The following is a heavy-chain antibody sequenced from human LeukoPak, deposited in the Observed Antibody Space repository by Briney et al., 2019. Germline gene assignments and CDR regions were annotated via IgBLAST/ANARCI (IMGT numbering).Heavy chain of an antibody. V-gene: IGHV3-48*02. CDR2: ISSSSSTM. CDR3: ARARNFDS. CDR1: GFTFSDYR. Sequence: GGSLRLSCAASGFTFSDYRMNWVRQAPGKGLEWLSGISSSSSTMSYAGSVKGRFTISRDNAKNSLYLQMNSLRDEDTAVYCCARARNFDSWGQGTLVTVSA. J-gene: IGHJ4*02.